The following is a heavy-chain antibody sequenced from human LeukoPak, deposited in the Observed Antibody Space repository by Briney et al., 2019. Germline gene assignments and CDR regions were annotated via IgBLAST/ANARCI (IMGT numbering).Heavy chain of an antibody. CDR1: GYSVSNHW. D-gene: IGHD6-19*01. Sequence: GESLKISCQDFGYSVSNHWIGWVRQMPGKGLEWMGIIYLGDFETRYSPSFQGQVTITADKSISTAYLQWSSLKASDTAIYYCARHPTYTRGWPLDFWGQGTLVTVSS. CDR3: ARHPTYTRGWPLDF. CDR2: IYLGDFET. V-gene: IGHV5-51*01. J-gene: IGHJ4*02.